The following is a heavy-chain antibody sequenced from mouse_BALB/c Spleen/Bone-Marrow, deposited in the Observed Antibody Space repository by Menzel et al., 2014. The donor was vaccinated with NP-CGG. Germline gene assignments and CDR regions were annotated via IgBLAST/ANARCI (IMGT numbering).Heavy chain of an antibody. CDR3: ARGVRGYDGFAY. CDR1: GYTFTSYW. CDR2: INPSTGYT. Sequence: VKLMESGAELAKPGASVKMSCKASGYTFTSYWMHWVKQRPGQGLEWIGYINPSTGYTEYNQKFKDKATLTADKSSNTAYMQLSSLTSENSAVYYCARGVRGYDGFAYWGQGTLVTVSA. D-gene: IGHD2-2*01. J-gene: IGHJ3*01. V-gene: IGHV1-7*01.